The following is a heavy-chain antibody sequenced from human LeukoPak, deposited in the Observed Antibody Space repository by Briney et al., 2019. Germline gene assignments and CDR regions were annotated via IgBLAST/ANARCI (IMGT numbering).Heavy chain of an antibody. D-gene: IGHD5-12*01. CDR3: VRETGWLFDF. CDR2: ISPNSDNI. CDR1: GFTFSSYG. Sequence: GGSLRLSCAASGFTFSSYGMSWIRQAPGKGMEWVAYISPNSDNIHYADSVKGRFTISRDNAKNSLFLQVNSLRAEDTAVYYCVRETGWLFDFWGQGTLVIVSS. V-gene: IGHV3-48*04. J-gene: IGHJ4*02.